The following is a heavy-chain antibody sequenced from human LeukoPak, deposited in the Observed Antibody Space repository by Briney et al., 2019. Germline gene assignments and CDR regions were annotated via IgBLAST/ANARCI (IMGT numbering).Heavy chain of an antibody. CDR3: AKYNYYGSGSYYNDFDY. V-gene: IGHV3-33*06. CDR2: IWYDGSNK. Sequence: PGGSLRLSCAASGFTFSNYGMHWVRQAPGRGLEWVAVIWYDGSNKYYADSVKGRFTISRDNSKNTLYLQMNSLRAEDTAVYYCAKYNYYGSGSYYNDFDYWGQGTLVTVSS. D-gene: IGHD3-10*01. CDR1: GFTFSNYG. J-gene: IGHJ4*02.